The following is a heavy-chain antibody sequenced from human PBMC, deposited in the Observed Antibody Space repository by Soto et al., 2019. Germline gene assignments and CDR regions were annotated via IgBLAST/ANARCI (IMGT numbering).Heavy chain of an antibody. CDR2: ISYDGSNK. Sequence: PGGSLRLSCAASGFTFSSYAMHWVRQAPGKGLEWVAVISYDGSNKYYADSVKGRFTISRDNSKNTLYLQMNSLRAEDTAVYYCARDRGVRYYYGMDVWGQGTTVTVSS. D-gene: IGHD6-6*01. CDR3: ARDRGVRYYYGMDV. J-gene: IGHJ6*02. CDR1: GFTFSSYA. V-gene: IGHV3-30-3*01.